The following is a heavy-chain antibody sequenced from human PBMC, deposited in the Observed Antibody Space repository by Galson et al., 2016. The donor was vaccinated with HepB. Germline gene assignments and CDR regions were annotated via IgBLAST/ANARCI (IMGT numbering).Heavy chain of an antibody. J-gene: IGHJ4*02. V-gene: IGHV3-33*01. CDR1: GFTFSSYG. CDR2: IWYDGSNK. D-gene: IGHD3-10*01. CDR3: ARGVGYGSGSHFDY. Sequence: SLRLSCAASGFTFSSYGMHWVRQAPGKGLEWMAVIWYDGSNKYYADSVKGRFTISRDNSKNALYLQMNSLRVEDTAVYYCARGVGYGSGSHFDYWGQGTLVTVSS.